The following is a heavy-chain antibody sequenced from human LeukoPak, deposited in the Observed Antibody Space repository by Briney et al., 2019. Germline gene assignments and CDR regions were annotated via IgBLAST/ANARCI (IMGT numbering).Heavy chain of an antibody. J-gene: IGHJ4*02. Sequence: PGGSLRLSCAASGFTFSSYAMNWVRQAPVKGLEWVSGISGSGRDTYYADSVKGRFTISRDNSKNTLYLQMNSLRADDTAVYYCATNYYDCSGYFPDFDYWGQGALVSVSS. CDR1: GFTFSSYA. CDR3: ATNYYDCSGYFPDFDY. D-gene: IGHD3-22*01. CDR2: ISGSGRDT. V-gene: IGHV3-23*01.